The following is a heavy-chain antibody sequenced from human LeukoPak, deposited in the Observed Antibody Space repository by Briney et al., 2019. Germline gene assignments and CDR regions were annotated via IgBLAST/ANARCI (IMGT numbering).Heavy chain of an antibody. V-gene: IGHV3-30*14. D-gene: IGHD5-18*01. CDR2: ISYDGSNK. CDR3: ARYSSYPTYYFDY. J-gene: IGHJ4*02. CDR1: GFTFSSYA. Sequence: GGSLRLSCAASGFTFSSYAMHWVRQAPGKGLEWVAVISYDGSNKYYADSVKGRFTISRDNSKNTLYLQMNSLRAEDTAVYYCARYSSYPTYYFDYWGQGTLVTVSS.